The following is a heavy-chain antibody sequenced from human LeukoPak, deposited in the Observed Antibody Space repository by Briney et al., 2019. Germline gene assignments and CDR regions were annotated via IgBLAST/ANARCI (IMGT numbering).Heavy chain of an antibody. J-gene: IGHJ2*01. CDR1: GGSISSYY. V-gene: IGHV4-59*12. Sequence: PSETLSLTCTVSGGSISSYYWSWIRQPPGKGLEWIGYIYYSGSTNYNPSLKSRVTMSVDTSKNQFSLKLSSVTAADTAVYYCARDQTMTGVNWYFDLWGRGTLVTVSS. CDR3: ARDQTMTGVNWYFDL. CDR2: IYYSGST. D-gene: IGHD3-22*01.